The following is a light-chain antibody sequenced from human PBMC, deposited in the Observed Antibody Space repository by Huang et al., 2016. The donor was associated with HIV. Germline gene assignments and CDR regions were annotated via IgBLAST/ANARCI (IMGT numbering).Light chain of an antibody. CDR2: CSS. Sequence: ENLMTQSPSTLSVSPGESATLSCRASQSVFKNLAWYQQKPGQAPKLLIYCSSTRAACIPARFSGSGSGTDFTRTISSLQSEDFAVYYCQQYNTSPRTFGQGTKVEV. CDR3: QQYNTSPRT. CDR1: QSVFKN. J-gene: IGKJ1*01. V-gene: IGKV3-15*01.